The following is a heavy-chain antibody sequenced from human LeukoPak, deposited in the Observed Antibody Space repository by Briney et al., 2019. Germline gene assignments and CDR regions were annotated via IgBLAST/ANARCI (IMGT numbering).Heavy chain of an antibody. CDR1: GGSFSGYY. V-gene: IGHV4-34*01. Sequence: SETLSLTCAVYGGSFSGYYWSWIRQPPGKGLEWIGEINHSGSTNYNPSLKSRVTISVDTSKNQFSLKLSSVTAADTAVYYCARIEMATNHFDYWGQGTLATVSS. CDR3: ARIEMATNHFDY. D-gene: IGHD5-24*01. J-gene: IGHJ4*02. CDR2: INHSGST.